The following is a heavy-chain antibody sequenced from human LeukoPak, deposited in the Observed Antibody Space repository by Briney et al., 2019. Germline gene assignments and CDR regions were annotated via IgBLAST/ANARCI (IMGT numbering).Heavy chain of an antibody. V-gene: IGHV4-39*07. D-gene: IGHD1-26*01. CDR1: GGSISSGGYY. CDR3: ARWLGRGSYYSIDY. Sequence: SETLSLTCTVSGGSISSGGYYWSWIRQPPGKGLEWIGEINHSGSTNYNPSLKSRVTISVDTSKNQFSLKLSSVTAADTAVYYCARWLGRGSYYSIDYWGQGTLVTVSS. CDR2: INHSGST. J-gene: IGHJ4*02.